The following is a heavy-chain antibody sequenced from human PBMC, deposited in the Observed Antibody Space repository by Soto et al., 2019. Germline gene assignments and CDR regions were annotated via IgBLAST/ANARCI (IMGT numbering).Heavy chain of an antibody. CDR2: ISGSGGST. D-gene: IGHD6-19*01. J-gene: IGHJ4*02. CDR1: GFTFSSYA. Sequence: EVQLLESGGGLVQPGGSLRLSCAASGFTFSSYAMSWVRQAPGKGLEWVSAISGSGGSTYYADSVKGRFTISRDNSKNTLYLQMNSLRAEDTAVYYCAAKFRIAVAGTPSFDYWGQGTLVTVSS. CDR3: AAKFRIAVAGTPSFDY. V-gene: IGHV3-23*01.